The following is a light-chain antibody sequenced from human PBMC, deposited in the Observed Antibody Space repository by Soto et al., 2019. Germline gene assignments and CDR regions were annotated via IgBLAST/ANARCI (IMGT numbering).Light chain of an antibody. Sequence: DIQMTQSPSSLSASVGDRVTITCRASQSISSYLNWYQQKPGKAPKLLIYAASSLQSGVPSRFSGSGSGTDFTLTISSLQPEDFATYYCQQSYSTPVTSGHGTKVEIK. CDR2: AAS. CDR1: QSISSY. V-gene: IGKV1-39*01. J-gene: IGKJ1*01. CDR3: QQSYSTPVT.